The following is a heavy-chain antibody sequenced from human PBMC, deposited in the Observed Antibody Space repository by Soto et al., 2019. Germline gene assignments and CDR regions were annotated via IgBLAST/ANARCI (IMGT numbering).Heavy chain of an antibody. J-gene: IGHJ4*02. V-gene: IGHV3-30*18. Sequence: QVQLVESGGGVVQPGTSLRLSCAASGFTFSSFGIHWDRQAPGKGLEWVAVISYDGIDKNYGDSVKGRFTISRENSKNMVYLQMNSLRIEDTAVYHCAKDLREMATIRPDYWGQGIQVTVSS. CDR3: AKDLREMATIRPDY. D-gene: IGHD5-12*01. CDR1: GFTFSSFG. CDR2: ISYDGIDK.